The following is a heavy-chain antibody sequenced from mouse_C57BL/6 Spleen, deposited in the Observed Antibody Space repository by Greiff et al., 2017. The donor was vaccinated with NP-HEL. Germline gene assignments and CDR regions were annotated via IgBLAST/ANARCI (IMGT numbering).Heavy chain of an antibody. CDR3: ARAENGNYDWYFDV. J-gene: IGHJ1*03. CDR1: GYSITSGYD. V-gene: IGHV3-1*01. CDR2: ISYSGST. Sequence: EVQLVESGPGMVKPSQSLSLTCTVTGYSITSGYDWHWIRHFPGNKLEWMGYISYSGSTNYNPSLKSRISITHDTSKNHFFLKLNSVTTEDTATYYCARAENGNYDWYFDVWGTGTTVTVSS. D-gene: IGHD2-1*01.